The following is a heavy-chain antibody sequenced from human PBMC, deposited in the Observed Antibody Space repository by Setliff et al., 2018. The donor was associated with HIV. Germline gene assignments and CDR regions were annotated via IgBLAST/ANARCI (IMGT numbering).Heavy chain of an antibody. CDR2: IYFTGSS. CDR3: ARVGTTVTTRETYKWFDP. CDR1: GGSISTYY. Sequence: PSETLSLTCTVSGGSISTYYWSWIRQPPGKGLEWIGSIYFTGSSDNNPSLKSRVTLSVDTSKHQFSLKVSSVTAADTAVYYCARVGTTVTTRETYKWFDPWGQGTLVTVSS. J-gene: IGHJ5*02. D-gene: IGHD4-17*01. V-gene: IGHV4-59*12.